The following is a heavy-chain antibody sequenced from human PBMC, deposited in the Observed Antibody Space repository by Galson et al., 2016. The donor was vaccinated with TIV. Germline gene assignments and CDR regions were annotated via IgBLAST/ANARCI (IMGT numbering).Heavy chain of an antibody. Sequence: SVKVSCKASGYTFTKYALHWLRQAPGQRLEWMGWVSGGSGNTKYSQKFQGKVSLTSDSSANTAYMALSSLRSEDTAVYYCARFCSGESCSSVNGFDIWGQGTKVFVSS. CDR1: GYTFTKYA. J-gene: IGHJ3*02. D-gene: IGHD3-3*01. CDR2: VSGGSGNT. V-gene: IGHV1-3*01. CDR3: ARFCSGESCSSVNGFDI.